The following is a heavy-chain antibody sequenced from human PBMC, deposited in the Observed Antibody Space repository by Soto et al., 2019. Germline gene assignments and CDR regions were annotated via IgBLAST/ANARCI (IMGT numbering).Heavy chain of an antibody. V-gene: IGHV4-61*08. CDR2: IYYSGST. D-gene: IGHD5-18*01. J-gene: IGHJ5*02. Sequence: GTLSLTCTVSGGSVSSGDYYWSWIRQPPGKGLEWIGYIYYSGSTNYNPSLKSRVSISLDTSKNQFSLRLTSVTAADTAVYYCARIPVDTYMINWFDPWGQGTLVTVSS. CDR3: ARIPVDTYMINWFDP. CDR1: GGSVSSGDYY.